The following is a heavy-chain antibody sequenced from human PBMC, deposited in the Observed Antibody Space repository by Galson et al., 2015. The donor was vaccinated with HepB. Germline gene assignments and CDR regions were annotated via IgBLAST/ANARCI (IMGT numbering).Heavy chain of an antibody. CDR3: ARYGGYSGYEAYYYYYGMDV. Sequence: SLRLSCAASGFTFSSYSMNWVRQAPGKGLEWVSYISSSSSTIYYADSVKGRFTISRDNAKNSLYLQMNSLRDEDTAVYYCARYGGYSGYEAYYYYYGMDVWGQGTTVTVSS. V-gene: IGHV3-48*02. CDR1: GFTFSSYS. CDR2: ISSSSSTI. J-gene: IGHJ6*02. D-gene: IGHD5-12*01.